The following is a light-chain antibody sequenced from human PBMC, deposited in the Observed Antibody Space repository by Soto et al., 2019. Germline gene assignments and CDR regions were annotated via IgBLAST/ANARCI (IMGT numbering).Light chain of an antibody. CDR3: QQFNSYPLT. V-gene: IGKV1-9*01. Sequence: IQLTQSPSSLSASVGDRVTITGRASPGISSYLVWYQQKPGEAPKLLIYAASTLQSGVPSRFSGSGSGTDFTLTISSLQPEDFATYYCQQFNSYPLTFGGGTKVDIK. CDR1: PGISSY. CDR2: AAS. J-gene: IGKJ4*01.